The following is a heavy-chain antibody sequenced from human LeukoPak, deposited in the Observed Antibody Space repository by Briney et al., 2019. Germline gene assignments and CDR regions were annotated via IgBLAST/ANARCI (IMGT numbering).Heavy chain of an antibody. CDR3: ARDAGYSSSPTVGY. CDR1: GFTFSSSA. Sequence: PGGSPRLSCAASGFTFSSSAMSWVRQAPGKGLEWVSAISNNGGYTYYADSVKGRFTISRDNSKNTLYLQMNSLRAEDTAVYYCARDAGYSSSPTVGYWGQGTLVTVSS. V-gene: IGHV3-23*01. CDR2: ISNNGGYT. D-gene: IGHD6-6*01. J-gene: IGHJ4*02.